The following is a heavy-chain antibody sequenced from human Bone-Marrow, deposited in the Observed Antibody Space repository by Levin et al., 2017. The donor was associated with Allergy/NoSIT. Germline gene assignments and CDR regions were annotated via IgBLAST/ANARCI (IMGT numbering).Heavy chain of an antibody. J-gene: IGHJ4*02. D-gene: IGHD3-22*01. Sequence: SVKVSCKASGGTFSSYAISWVRQAPGQGLEWMGGIIPIFGTANYAQKFQGRVTITADESTSTAYMELSSLRSEDTAVYYCARGGYYDSSGYYYSYFDYWGQGTLVTVSS. CDR2: IIPIFGTA. V-gene: IGHV1-69*13. CDR1: GGTFSSYA. CDR3: ARGGYYDSSGYYYSYFDY.